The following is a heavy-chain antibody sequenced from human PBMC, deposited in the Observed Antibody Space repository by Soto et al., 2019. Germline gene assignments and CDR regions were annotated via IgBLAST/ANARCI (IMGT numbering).Heavy chain of an antibody. CDR1: GYSFTNYW. CDR2: IYPDDSDT. CDR3: ARLEWLSLAAWFDP. Sequence: GETLKISCKGSGYSFTNYWIGWVRQMPGKGLEWMGMIYPDDSDTKYSPSFQGQVTFSADKSINTAYLQWSSLKASDTAIYYCARLEWLSLAAWFDPWGQGTLVTVSS. J-gene: IGHJ5*02. D-gene: IGHD3-3*01. V-gene: IGHV5-51*01.